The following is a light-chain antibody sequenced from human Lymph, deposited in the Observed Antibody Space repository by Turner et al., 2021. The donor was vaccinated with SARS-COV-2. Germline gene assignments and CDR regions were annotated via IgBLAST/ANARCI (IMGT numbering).Light chain of an antibody. CDR3: AAWDDSLNGYV. Sequence: QSVLTQPPSAYGTPVQRVTISWSGRSSNIGSNTVNWYQQLPGTAPKLLIYSNNQRPSGVPDRFSGSKSGTSASLAISGLQSEDEAYYYCAAWDDSLNGYVFGTGTKVTVL. V-gene: IGLV1-44*01. CDR1: SSNIGSNT. J-gene: IGLJ1*01. CDR2: SNN.